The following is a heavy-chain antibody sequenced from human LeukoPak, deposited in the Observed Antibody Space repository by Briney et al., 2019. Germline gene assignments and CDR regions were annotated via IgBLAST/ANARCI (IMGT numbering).Heavy chain of an antibody. CDR1: GYTFTGYY. CDR2: INPNSGGT. V-gene: IGHV1-2*02. CDR3: ATGLGRFSGDTARD. D-gene: IGHD5-18*01. J-gene: IGHJ4*02. Sequence: ASVKVSCKASGYTFTGYYMHWVRQAPGQGLEWMGWINPNSGGTNYAQKFQGRVTMTEDTSTDTAYMELSSLRSEDTAVYYCATGLGRFSGDTARDWGQGTLVTVSS.